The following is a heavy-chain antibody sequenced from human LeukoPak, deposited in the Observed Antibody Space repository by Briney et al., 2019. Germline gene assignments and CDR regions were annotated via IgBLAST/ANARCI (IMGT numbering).Heavy chain of an antibody. J-gene: IGHJ4*02. V-gene: IGHV1-69*13. Sequence: SVKVSCKASGYTFTSYGISWVRQAPGQGLEWMGGIIPMLVTANYAQKFQGRVTITADESTSTAYMELISLTFEDTAVYYCARGRQLVLYYFDYWGQGTLVTVSS. CDR2: IIPMLVTA. D-gene: IGHD6-6*01. CDR1: GYTFTSYG. CDR3: ARGRQLVLYYFDY.